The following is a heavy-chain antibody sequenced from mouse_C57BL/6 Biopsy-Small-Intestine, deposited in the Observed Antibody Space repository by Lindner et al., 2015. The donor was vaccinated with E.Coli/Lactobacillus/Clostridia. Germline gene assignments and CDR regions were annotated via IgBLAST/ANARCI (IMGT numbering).Heavy chain of an antibody. CDR2: INADNGNT. CDR1: GYTFTDYA. CDR3: ARREIFGVVIRNYGMDV. D-gene: IGHD1-1*01. Sequence: SVKVSCKASGYTFTDYAVHWVRQAPGQRLEWMGWINADNGNTKYSQKFQGRVTITRDTSASTAYMELSSLRSEDTAVYYYARREIFGVVIRNYGMDVWGQGTTVTVSS. V-gene: IGHV1-84*02. J-gene: IGHJ1*01.